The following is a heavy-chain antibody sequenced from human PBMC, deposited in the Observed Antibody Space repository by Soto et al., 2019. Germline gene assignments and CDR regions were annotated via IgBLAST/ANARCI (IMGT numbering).Heavy chain of an antibody. CDR2: INPSGGST. Sequence: ASVKVSCKASGYTFTSYYMHWVRQAPGQGLEWMGIINPSGGSTSYAQKFQGRVTMTRDTSTSTVYMELSSLRSEDTAVYYCARAEGGGCMLCDYYCYGMDVWGQGTTVTVSS. J-gene: IGHJ6*02. CDR3: ARAEGGGCMLCDYYCYGMDV. CDR1: GYTFTSYY. D-gene: IGHD2-8*01. V-gene: IGHV1-46*01.